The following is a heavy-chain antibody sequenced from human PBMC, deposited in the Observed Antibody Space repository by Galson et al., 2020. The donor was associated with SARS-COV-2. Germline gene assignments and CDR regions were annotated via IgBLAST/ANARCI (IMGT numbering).Heavy chain of an antibody. CDR3: SREGWQGGY. Sequence: GGSLRLSCQVSGFTFNDFWMSWFRQAPGKGLEWVANIKGDGSGTNYADFVKGRFSISSDNAAKSLYLQMNSLRVEDSAGYYCSREGWQGGYWGQGTRVTVSA. CDR1: GFTFNDFW. CDR2: IKGDGSGT. V-gene: IGHV3-7*01. D-gene: IGHD6-19*01. J-gene: IGHJ4*02.